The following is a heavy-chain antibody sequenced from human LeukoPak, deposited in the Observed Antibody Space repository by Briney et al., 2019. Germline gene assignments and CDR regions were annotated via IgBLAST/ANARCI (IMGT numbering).Heavy chain of an antibody. D-gene: IGHD4-23*01. CDR2: ISSSGSI. V-gene: IGHV3-48*03. Sequence: GGSRRLSCATSGFTFSTYEMDWVRQAPGKGLEWVSYISSSGSIYYTDSVKGRFTISRDNAKNSLYLQVNSLRAEDTAIYYCAREGYGGTSDAFDIWGQGTMVTVSS. CDR3: AREGYGGTSDAFDI. J-gene: IGHJ3*02. CDR1: GFTFSTYE.